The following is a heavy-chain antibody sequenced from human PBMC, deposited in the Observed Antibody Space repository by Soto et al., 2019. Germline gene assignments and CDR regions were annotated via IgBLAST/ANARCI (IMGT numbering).Heavy chain of an antibody. Sequence: QLQLQESGPGLVKHSETLSLTCTVSGGSISSRSHYWGWIRQSPGKHLEWIGSSFYRGSTHYNPSLKTRVTRSVDTSKNQVSLKLYSVTAADTAVYYCATADGFGVVTPFFEYWGQGILVTVSS. CDR2: SFYRGST. V-gene: IGHV4-39*01. CDR3: ATADGFGVVTPFFEY. D-gene: IGHD3-3*01. CDR1: GGSISSRSHY. J-gene: IGHJ4*02.